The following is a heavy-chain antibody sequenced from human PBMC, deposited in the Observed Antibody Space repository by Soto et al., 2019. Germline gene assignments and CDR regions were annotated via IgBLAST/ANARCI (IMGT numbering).Heavy chain of an antibody. Sequence: QVQLVQSGAEVKKPGSSVKVSCKASGGTFSSYAISWVRQAPGQGLEWMGGIIPIFGTANYAQKFQGRVTITADESTNTAYMELSSLRSEDTAVYYCATGTSGLGDEYYYYYYGMDVWGQGTTVTVSS. CDR1: GGTFSSYA. D-gene: IGHD1-1*01. V-gene: IGHV1-69*01. CDR2: IIPIFGTA. CDR3: ATGTSGLGDEYYYYYYGMDV. J-gene: IGHJ6*02.